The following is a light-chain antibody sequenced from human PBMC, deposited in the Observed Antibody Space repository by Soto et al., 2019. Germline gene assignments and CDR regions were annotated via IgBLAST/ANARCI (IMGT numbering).Light chain of an antibody. J-gene: IGLJ1*01. CDR2: EVS. V-gene: IGLV2-14*01. CDR1: SSDVGGYNY. CDR3: SSYTSSSTYV. Sequence: QSALTQPASVSGSPGQSITISCTGTSSDVGGYNYVSWYQQHPGKAPKLMIYEVSNRPSGVSNRFSGSKSDNTASLTISGHQAEDEADYYRSSYTSSSTYVFGTGTKLTVL.